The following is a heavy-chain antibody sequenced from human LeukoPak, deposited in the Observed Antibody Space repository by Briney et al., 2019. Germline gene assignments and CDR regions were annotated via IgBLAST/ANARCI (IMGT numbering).Heavy chain of an antibody. CDR2: ISWNSGSI. D-gene: IGHD5-18*01. V-gene: IGHV3-9*01. CDR3: AKASRRGYSYGLDYY. CDR1: GFTFDDYA. Sequence: PGRSLRLSCAASGFTFDDYAMHWVRQAPEKGLEWVSGISWNSGSIGYADSVKGRFTISRDNAKNSLYLQMNSLRAEDTALYYCAKASRRGYSYGLDYYRGQGTLVTVSS. J-gene: IGHJ4*02.